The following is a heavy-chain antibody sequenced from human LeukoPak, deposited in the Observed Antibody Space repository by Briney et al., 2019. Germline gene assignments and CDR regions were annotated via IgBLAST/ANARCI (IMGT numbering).Heavy chain of an antibody. D-gene: IGHD1-1*01. Sequence: SGTLSLTCAVSGGSISSNNWWGWVRQPPGKGLEWTGEIYHSGSPNYNPSLKSRVTISVDKSRNHFSLNLSSVTAADTAVYYCARVNINNWHSCDYWGLGTLVTVSS. CDR3: ARVNINNWHSCDY. V-gene: IGHV4-4*02. J-gene: IGHJ4*02. CDR2: IYHSGSP. CDR1: GGSISSNNW.